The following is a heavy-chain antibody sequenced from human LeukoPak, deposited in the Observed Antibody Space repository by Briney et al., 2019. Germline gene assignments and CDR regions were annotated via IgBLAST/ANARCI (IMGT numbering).Heavy chain of an antibody. CDR3: ARGYCSGGNCYLDY. J-gene: IGHJ4*02. CDR1: GFPFSSYE. V-gene: IGHV3-48*03. D-gene: IGHD2-15*01. Sequence: GGSLRLSCAASGFPFSSYEMNWVRQAPGKGLEWVSYISSSGSITHYADSVQGRFTVSRDNAKNSLYLQMNSLRAEDTAVYYCARGYCSGGNCYLDYWGQGTLVTVSA. CDR2: ISSSGSIT.